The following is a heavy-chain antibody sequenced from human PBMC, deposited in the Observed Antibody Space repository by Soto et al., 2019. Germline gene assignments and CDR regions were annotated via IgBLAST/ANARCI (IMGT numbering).Heavy chain of an antibody. CDR1: GASISGFY. D-gene: IGHD1-1*01. V-gene: IGHV4-4*07. CDR2: IYATGTT. J-gene: IGHJ5*02. CDR3: VRDGTKTLRDWFDP. Sequence: VTPSETLSLTCTVSGASISGFYWSWIRKSAGKGLEWIGRIYATGTTDYNPSLKSRVMMSVDTSKKQFSLKLRSVTAADTAVYYCVRDGTKTLRDWFDPWGQGISVTVSS.